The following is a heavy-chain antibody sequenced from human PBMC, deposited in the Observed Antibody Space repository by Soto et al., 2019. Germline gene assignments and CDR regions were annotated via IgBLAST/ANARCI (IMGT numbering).Heavy chain of an antibody. CDR3: ATDRSLPGTIFGVAEYYFDY. D-gene: IGHD3-3*01. J-gene: IGHJ4*02. Sequence: SETVSCKASAGTFSSYAISWVRQPPGKGLKRKGGIIPIFGTAIYAQKNQGRVTMTEDTSTDTAYMELSSLRSEDTAVYYCATDRSLPGTIFGVAEYYFDYWGQGTLVTVSS. CDR1: AGTFSSYA. V-gene: IGHV1-69*06. CDR2: IIPIFGTA.